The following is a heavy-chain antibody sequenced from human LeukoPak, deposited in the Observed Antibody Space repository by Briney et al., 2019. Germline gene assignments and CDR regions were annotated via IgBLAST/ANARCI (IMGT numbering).Heavy chain of an antibody. V-gene: IGHV3-21*04. Sequence: GGSLRLSCAASGFTFSSYSMNWVRQAPGKGLEWVSSISSSSSYIYYADSVKGRFTISRDNSKNTLYLQMNSLRAEDTAVYYCAKAILDTAMVTLYYYYYMDVWGKGTTVTVSS. CDR3: AKAILDTAMVTLYYYYYMDV. D-gene: IGHD5-18*01. J-gene: IGHJ6*03. CDR2: ISSSSSYI. CDR1: GFTFSSYS.